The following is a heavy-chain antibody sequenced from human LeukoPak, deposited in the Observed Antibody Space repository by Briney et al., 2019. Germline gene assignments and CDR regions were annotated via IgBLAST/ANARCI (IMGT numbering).Heavy chain of an antibody. CDR1: GFTFSSYG. J-gene: IGHJ6*03. V-gene: IGHV3-30*02. CDR2: IRYDGSNK. D-gene: IGHD6-13*01. CDR3: AKESSSWVYYYYYMDV. Sequence: PGGSLRPSCAASGFTFSSYGMHWVRQAPGKGLEWVAFIRYDGSNKYYADSVKGRFTISRDNSKNTLYLQMNSLRAEDTAVYYCAKESSSWVYYYYYMDVWGKGTTVTISS.